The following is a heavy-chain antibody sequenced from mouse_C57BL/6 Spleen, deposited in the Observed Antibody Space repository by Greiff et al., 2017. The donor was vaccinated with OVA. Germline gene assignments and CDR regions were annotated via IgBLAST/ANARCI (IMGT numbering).Heavy chain of an antibody. CDR3: ARGPYYYGSSPYYYAMDY. J-gene: IGHJ4*01. CDR2: ILPGSGST. CDR1: GYTFTGYW. V-gene: IGHV1-9*01. D-gene: IGHD1-1*01. Sequence: QVQLQQSGAELMKPGASVKLSCKATGYTFTGYWIEWVKPRPGHGLEWIGEILPGSGSTNYNEKFKGKATFTADTSSNTAYMQLSSLTTEDSAIYYCARGPYYYGSSPYYYAMDYWGQGTSVTVAS.